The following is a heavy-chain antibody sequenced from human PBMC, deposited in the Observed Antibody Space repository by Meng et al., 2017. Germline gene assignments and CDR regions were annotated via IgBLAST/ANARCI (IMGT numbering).Heavy chain of an antibody. Sequence: GESLKISCAASGFAFSSKTMNWVRQTPGKGLEWVSYISSSSNYIHYADSVKGQFTISRDNAKKFLFLQMHSLRVEDTAVYYCVRDISPFDPWGQGTLVTVSS. V-gene: IGHV3-21*03. J-gene: IGHJ4*01. CDR3: VRDISPFDP. CDR1: GFAFSSKT. D-gene: IGHD3-9*01. CDR2: ISSSSNYI.